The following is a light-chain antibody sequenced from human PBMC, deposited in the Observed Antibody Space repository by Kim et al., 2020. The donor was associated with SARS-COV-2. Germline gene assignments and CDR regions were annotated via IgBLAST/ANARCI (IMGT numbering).Light chain of an antibody. J-gene: IGKJ1*01. CDR1: QGVSAY. V-gene: IGKV1-39*01. CDR3: QQSYRPPWT. Sequence: DIQMTQSPSSLSASVGDRVTITCRASQGVSAYLNWYQQKPGKAPKLLIYGASSLQGGVPSRFSGSGSGTDFTLTVSSLQPEDFATYFCQQSYRPPWTFGQGTKVDIK. CDR2: GAS.